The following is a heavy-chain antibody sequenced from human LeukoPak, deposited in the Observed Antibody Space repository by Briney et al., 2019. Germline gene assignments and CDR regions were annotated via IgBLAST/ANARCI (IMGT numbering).Heavy chain of an antibody. Sequence: PSETLSLTCAVSGGSISSSNWWSWVRQPPGKGLEWIGEIYHSGSTNYNPSLKSRVTISVDKSKNQFSLKLSSVTAADTAVYYCSGYSSSWSPPGYWGQGTLVTVSS. V-gene: IGHV4-4*02. J-gene: IGHJ4*02. CDR2: IYHSGST. D-gene: IGHD6-13*01. CDR3: SGYSSSWSPPGY. CDR1: GGSISSSNW.